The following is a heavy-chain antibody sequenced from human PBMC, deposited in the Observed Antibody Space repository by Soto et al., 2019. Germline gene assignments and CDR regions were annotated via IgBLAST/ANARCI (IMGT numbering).Heavy chain of an antibody. CDR2: INPDSGGT. V-gene: IGHV1-2*02. D-gene: IGHD3-16*01. CDR3: ARGAAGDSSLVTYHFDS. Sequence: ASVKVSCKASGYTFIGYYLHWVRQAPGQGLEWMGWINPDSGGTNYAQKFQGRVTMTRDTSISTTFMDLNRLNSDDTAVYYCARGAAGDSSLVTYHFDSWGQGTLVTVSS. CDR1: GYTFIGYY. J-gene: IGHJ4*02.